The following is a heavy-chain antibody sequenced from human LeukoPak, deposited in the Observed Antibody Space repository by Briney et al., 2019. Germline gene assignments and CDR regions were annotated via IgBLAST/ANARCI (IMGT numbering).Heavy chain of an antibody. CDR1: GFTFSSYG. CDR3: ARERGGYDSEIFDY. CDR2: ISYDGSNK. Sequence: PGRSLRLSCAASGFTFSSYGMHWVRQAPGKGLEWVAVISYDGSNKYYADSVKGRFTISRDNSKNTLYLQMNSLRAEDTAVYYCARERGGYDSEIFDYWGQGTLVTVSS. D-gene: IGHD5-12*01. J-gene: IGHJ4*02. V-gene: IGHV3-30*03.